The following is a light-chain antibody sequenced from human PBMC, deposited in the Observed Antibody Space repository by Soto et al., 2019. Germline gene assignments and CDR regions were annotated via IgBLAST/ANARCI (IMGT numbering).Light chain of an antibody. Sequence: EIVMTQSPATLSVSPGERATLSCRASQSVSDNLAWYQQKPGQAPRLLIHGASTRATGIPARFSGSGSGTEFTLPISSLQSEDFAVYYCQQYNNWPPEYTFGQGTKLEIK. CDR1: QSVSDN. CDR2: GAS. J-gene: IGKJ2*01. CDR3: QQYNNWPPEYT. V-gene: IGKV3-15*01.